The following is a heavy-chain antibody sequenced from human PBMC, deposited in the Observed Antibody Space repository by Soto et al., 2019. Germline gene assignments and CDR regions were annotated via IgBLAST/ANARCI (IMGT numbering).Heavy chain of an antibody. J-gene: IGHJ3*02. D-gene: IGHD3-22*01. CDR1: CGSISSGDYY. V-gene: IGHV4-30-4*01. CDR3: AREKSLRITMIVVVGGAFDI. Sequence: SETLSLTCTVSCGSISSGDYYWSWIRQPPGKGLEWIGYIYYSGSTYYNPSLKSRVTISVDTSKNQFSLKLSSVTAADTAVYYCAREKSLRITMIVVVGGAFDIWGQGTMVTVSS. CDR2: IYYSGST.